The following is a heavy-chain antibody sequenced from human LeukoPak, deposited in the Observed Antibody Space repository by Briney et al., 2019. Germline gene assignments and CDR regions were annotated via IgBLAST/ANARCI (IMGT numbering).Heavy chain of an antibody. V-gene: IGHV1-2*02. CDR3: ARDHNWGPDY. D-gene: IGHD7-27*01. CDR1: GYTFTDHY. CDR2: IHPGRGDT. Sequence: AAVKVSCQALGYTFTDHYFHWLRQSPGQGIEWMGWIHPGRGDTNIAQKFQGRVSLTRDMSISTAYMELSRLTSDDTAVYYCARDHNWGPDYWGQGALFSASS. J-gene: IGHJ4*02.